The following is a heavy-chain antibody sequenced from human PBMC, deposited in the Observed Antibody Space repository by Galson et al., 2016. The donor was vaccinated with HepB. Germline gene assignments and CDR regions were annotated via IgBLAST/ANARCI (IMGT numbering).Heavy chain of an antibody. D-gene: IGHD2-15*01. CDR3: ARDSGFCSGGSRYGDAFDI. CDR1: GFTFSSYW. CDR2: IKQDGIEK. V-gene: IGHV3-7*01. Sequence: SLRLSCAASGFTFSSYWMTWVRQAPGKGLEWVANIKQDGIEKYHVDSVKGRFTISRDNAKNSLYLQMNSLRAEDTAVYYCARDSGFCSGGSRYGDAFDIWGQGTMVTVSS. J-gene: IGHJ3*02.